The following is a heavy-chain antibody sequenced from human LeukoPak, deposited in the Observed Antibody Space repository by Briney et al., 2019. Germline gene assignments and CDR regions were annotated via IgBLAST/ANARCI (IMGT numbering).Heavy chain of an antibody. CDR2: ISSSGSTI. CDR1: GFTFSSYE. Sequence: PGGSLRLSCAAPGFTFSSYEMNWVRQAPGKGLEWVSYISSSGSTIYYADSVKGRFTISRDNAKNSLYLQMNSLRAEDTAVYYCARATYYYDSSGPIPDYWGQGTLVTVSS. V-gene: IGHV3-48*03. D-gene: IGHD3-22*01. J-gene: IGHJ4*02. CDR3: ARATYYYDSSGPIPDY.